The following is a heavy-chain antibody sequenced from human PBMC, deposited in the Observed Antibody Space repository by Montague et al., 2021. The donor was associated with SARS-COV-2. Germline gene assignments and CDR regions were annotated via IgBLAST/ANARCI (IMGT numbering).Heavy chain of an antibody. CDR2: IDWDDDK. D-gene: IGHD3-10*01. CDR1: GFSLSTSGMC. Sequence: PALVKPTQTLTLTCTFSGFSLSTSGMCVSWIRQPPGKALEWLALIDWDDDKYYSTSLKTRLTISKDTSKNQVVLTMTNMDPVDTGTYYCARFSVDGRLETRGEVVSFGMDVWGQGTTVVVSS. V-gene: IGHV2-70*01. CDR3: ARFSVDGRLETRGEVVSFGMDV. J-gene: IGHJ6*02.